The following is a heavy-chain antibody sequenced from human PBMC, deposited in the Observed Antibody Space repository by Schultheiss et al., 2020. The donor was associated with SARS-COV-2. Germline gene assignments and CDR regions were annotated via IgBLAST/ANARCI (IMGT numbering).Heavy chain of an antibody. CDR3: ARLPVDTAMFTDY. D-gene: IGHD5-18*01. CDR2: INHSGST. Sequence: SETLSLTCAVYGGSFSGYYWSWIRQPPGKGLEWIGEINHSGSTNYNPSLKSRVTISVDTSKNQFSLKLSSVTAADTAVYYCARLPVDTAMFTDYWGQGTLVTVSS. V-gene: IGHV4-34*01. CDR1: GGSFSGYY. J-gene: IGHJ4*02.